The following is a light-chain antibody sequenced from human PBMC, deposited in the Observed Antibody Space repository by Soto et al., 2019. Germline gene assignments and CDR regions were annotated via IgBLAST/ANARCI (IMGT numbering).Light chain of an antibody. J-gene: IGKJ2*01. CDR1: QGISSY. CDR2: AAS. V-gene: IGKV1-8*01. Sequence: AIRMTQSPSSFSASTGDRVTITCRASQGISSYLAWYQQKPGKAPKLLIYAASTLQSGVPSRFSGSGSGTDFTLTISCLQSEDFPTYYCQQYYSYPYTFGQRTKLEIK. CDR3: QQYYSYPYT.